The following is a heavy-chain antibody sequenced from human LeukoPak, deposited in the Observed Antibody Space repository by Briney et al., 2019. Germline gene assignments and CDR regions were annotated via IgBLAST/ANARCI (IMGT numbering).Heavy chain of an antibody. J-gene: IGHJ5*02. CDR3: PRGIAVATYLADNCFDP. V-gene: IGHV3-30*02. CDR2: IRYDGSNK. D-gene: IGHD6-19*01. CDR1: GFTFSSYG. Sequence: GGSLRLSCAASGFTFSSYGMHWVRQAPGKGLEWVAFIRYDGSNKYYADSVKGRFTISRDNSKNTLYLQMNSLRAEDTAVYYWPRGIAVATYLADNCFDPGAQETLVTVPS.